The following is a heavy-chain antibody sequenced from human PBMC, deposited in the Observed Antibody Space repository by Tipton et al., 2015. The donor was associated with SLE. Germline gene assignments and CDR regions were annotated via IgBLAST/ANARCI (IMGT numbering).Heavy chain of an antibody. CDR1: GGSIGSGGYS. CDR3: ARVDYGGNSRFLRFDP. V-gene: IGHV4-30-2*03. J-gene: IGHJ5*02. D-gene: IGHD4-23*01. Sequence: TLSLTCAVSGGSIGSGGYSWNWIRPPPGEGLELIGNINYSGTTYYNPSLKTRVTISVDASKTQFSLSLRSVTVADTAVYYCARVDYGGNSRFLRFDPWGQGILVTVSS. CDR2: INYSGTT.